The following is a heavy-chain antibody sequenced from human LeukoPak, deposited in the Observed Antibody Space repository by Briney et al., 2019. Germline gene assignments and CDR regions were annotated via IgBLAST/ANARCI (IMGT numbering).Heavy chain of an antibody. V-gene: IGHV4-59*01. D-gene: IGHD6-6*01. CDR2: IYCSGST. CDR1: GGSISSYY. J-gene: IGHJ6*02. Sequence: SETLSLTCTVSGGSISSYYWSWIRQPPGKGLEWIGYIYCSGSTYYNPSLKSRVTISVDTSKNQFSLKLSSVTAADTAVYYCARGGVPHSSSSDYYYGMDVWGQGTTVTVSS. CDR3: ARGGVPHSSSSDYYYGMDV.